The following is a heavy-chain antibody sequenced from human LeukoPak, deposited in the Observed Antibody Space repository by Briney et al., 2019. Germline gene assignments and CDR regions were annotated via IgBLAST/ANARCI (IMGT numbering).Heavy chain of an antibody. D-gene: IGHD3-16*01. J-gene: IGHJ5*02. Sequence: PGGSLRLSCATSGFTFSAYSMNWVRQAPGKGLEWVSSISGSSIYINYADSVKGRFTISRDNAEDSLYLQMNSLRAEDTAVYFCAGGGGANISPSNWFDPWGQGILVTVSS. CDR3: AGGGGANISPSNWFDP. V-gene: IGHV3-21*01. CDR1: GFTFSAYS. CDR2: ISGSSIYI.